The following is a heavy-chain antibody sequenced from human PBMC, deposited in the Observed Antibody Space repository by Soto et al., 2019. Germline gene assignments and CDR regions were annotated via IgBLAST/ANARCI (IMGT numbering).Heavy chain of an antibody. V-gene: IGHV4-34*01. J-gene: IGHJ4*02. D-gene: IGHD3-3*01. CDR2: INYSGST. CDR1: GGSFSGYY. CDR3: ARVLSRGLNVDY. Sequence: SETLSLTCAVYGGSFSGYYWSWIRQPPGKGLEWIGDINYSGSTSYNPSLKSRVTISVDTSKNQFSLKLSSVTAADTAVYYCARVLSRGLNVDYWGQGTLVTVSS.